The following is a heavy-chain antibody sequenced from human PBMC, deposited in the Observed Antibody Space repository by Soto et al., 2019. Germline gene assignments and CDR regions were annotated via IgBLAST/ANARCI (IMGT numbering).Heavy chain of an antibody. CDR2: IWYDGSNK. V-gene: IGHV3-33*01. CDR1: GFTFSSYG. Sequence: TGGSLRLSCAASGFTFSSYGMHWVRQAPGKGLEWVAVIWYDGSNKYYADSVKGRFTISRDNSKNTLYLQMNSLRAEDTAVYYCARDRSGFGELSGMDVWGQGTTVTVSS. J-gene: IGHJ6*02. CDR3: ARDRSGFGELSGMDV. D-gene: IGHD3-10*01.